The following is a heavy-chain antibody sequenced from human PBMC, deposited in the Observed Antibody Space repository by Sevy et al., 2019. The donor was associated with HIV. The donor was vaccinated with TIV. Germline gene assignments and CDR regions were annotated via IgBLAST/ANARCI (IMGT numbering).Heavy chain of an antibody. CDR1: GYSLTGLS. Sequence: ASVKVSCKVSGYSLTGLSMHWVRQAPGKGLEWMGSFDPEDGERIYAQKLEGRVTMTEDTSADTAYMELNSLGFEETAVYYCATTKDYYESSGCPFDYWGQGTLVTVSS. CDR3: ATTKDYYESSGCPFDY. CDR2: FDPEDGER. V-gene: IGHV1-24*01. J-gene: IGHJ4*02. D-gene: IGHD3-22*01.